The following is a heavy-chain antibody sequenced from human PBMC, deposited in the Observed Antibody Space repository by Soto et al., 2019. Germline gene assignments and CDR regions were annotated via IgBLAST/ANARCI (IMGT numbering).Heavy chain of an antibody. D-gene: IGHD2-21*02. Sequence: SETLSLTCAVNGGSFNNYFWTWIRQSPGTGLEWIGEINHSGSSNYSPSLKSRVTMSVDTSKNQFSLKLTSVTAADTAVYYCARGLTPSVVVTANRHFDYWGQGTQVTVSS. J-gene: IGHJ4*02. CDR3: ARGLTPSVVVTANRHFDY. CDR1: GGSFNNYF. CDR2: INHSGSS. V-gene: IGHV4-34*01.